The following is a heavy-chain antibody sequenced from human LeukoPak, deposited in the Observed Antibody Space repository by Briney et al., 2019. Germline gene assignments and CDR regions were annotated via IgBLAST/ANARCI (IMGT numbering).Heavy chain of an antibody. CDR2: IYSDGAT. V-gene: IGHV3-66*01. J-gene: IGHJ4*02. Sequence: GRSLRLSCAASGFTVSSNYLSWVRQAPGKRLERVSVIYSDGATYYAESVKGRFTISSDNSKNMLYLQMKSLGAVDTAAYYSSQGYYWGQGTLVAVPS. D-gene: IGHD6-13*01. CDR1: GFTVSSNY. CDR3: SQGYY.